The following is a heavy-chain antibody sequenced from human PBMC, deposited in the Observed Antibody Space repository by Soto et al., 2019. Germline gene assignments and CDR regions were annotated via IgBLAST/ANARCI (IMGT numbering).Heavy chain of an antibody. CDR1: GGSFSGYY. CDR2: INHSGST. Sequence: SETLSLTCAVYGGSFSGYYWSWIRQPPGKGLEWIGEINHSGSTNYNPSLKSRVTISVDTSKNQFSLKLSSVTAADTAVYYCARGSAYSSAAIPFRWFDPWGQGTLVTVSS. J-gene: IGHJ5*02. V-gene: IGHV4-34*01. CDR3: ARGSAYSSAAIPFRWFDP. D-gene: IGHD2-2*01.